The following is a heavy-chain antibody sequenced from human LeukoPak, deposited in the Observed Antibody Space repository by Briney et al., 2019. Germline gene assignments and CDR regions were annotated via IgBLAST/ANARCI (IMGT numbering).Heavy chain of an antibody. CDR1: GFTFGDYY. Sequence: GGSLRLSCAASGFTFGDYYMSWIRQAPGKGLEWVSYISNSGNTIKEADSVMGRFTISRDNAQNSLFLQMKSLRAEDTAVYYCARYRVITNDYFDSWGQGTLVTVSS. CDR2: ISNSGNTI. CDR3: ARYRVITNDYFDS. D-gene: IGHD3-16*01. J-gene: IGHJ4*02. V-gene: IGHV3-11*01.